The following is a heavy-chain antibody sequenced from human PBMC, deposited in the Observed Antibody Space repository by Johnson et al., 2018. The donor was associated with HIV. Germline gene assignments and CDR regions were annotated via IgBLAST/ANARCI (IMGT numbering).Heavy chain of an antibody. CDR1: GFTFSSYG. Sequence: QVQLVESGGGLVQPGGSLRLSCAASGFTFSSYGMHCVRQAPGKGLEWVAYIRYDGENKYYADSVKGLFTISRDNPRTTLYLQMSSLRAEDTAVYYCAKEGGYSYGYGGDRTGDAFDIWGQGTTVTVSS. V-gene: IGHV3-30*02. CDR3: AKEGGYSYGYGGDRTGDAFDI. D-gene: IGHD5-18*01. CDR2: IRYDGENK. J-gene: IGHJ3*02.